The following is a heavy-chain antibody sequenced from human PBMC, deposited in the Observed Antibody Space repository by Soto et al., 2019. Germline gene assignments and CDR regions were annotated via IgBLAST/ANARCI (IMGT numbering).Heavy chain of an antibody. J-gene: IGHJ4*02. V-gene: IGHV4-59*12. CDR2: IYYSGST. CDR1: GGSISSYY. CDR3: ARVPAEDSSGYYYEDYFDY. Sequence: SXTLSLTCTVSGGSISSYYWSWIRQPPVNGLEWIGYIYYSGSTYYNPSLKSRVTISVDTSKNQFSLKLSSVTAADTAVYYCARVPAEDSSGYYYEDYFDYWGQGTLVTVSS. D-gene: IGHD3-22*01.